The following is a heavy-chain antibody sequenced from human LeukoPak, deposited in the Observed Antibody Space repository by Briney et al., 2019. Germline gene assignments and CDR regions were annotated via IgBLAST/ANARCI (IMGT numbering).Heavy chain of an antibody. V-gene: IGHV3-23*01. D-gene: IGHD6-13*01. Sequence: GESLKISCKGSGYSFSTYWIGWVRQMPGKGLEWVSGISGSGANTYYADSVKGRFTISRDNSKNTLYLQMNSLRAEDTAVFYCAKYPASGGYFDYWGQGTLATVSS. J-gene: IGHJ4*02. CDR3: AKYPASGGYFDY. CDR2: ISGSGANT. CDR1: GYSFSTYW.